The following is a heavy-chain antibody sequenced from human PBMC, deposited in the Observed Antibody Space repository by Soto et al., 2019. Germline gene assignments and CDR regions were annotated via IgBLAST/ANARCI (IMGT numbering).Heavy chain of an antibody. V-gene: IGHV4-59*08. CDR2: VYYTGDT. J-gene: IGHJ6*02. D-gene: IGHD5-12*01. Sequence: QVQVQQSGPGLVKPSETLSLTCTVSSGPSRSHNWGWIRQPPGRGLEWIGYVYYTGDTSYNPSLKSRVTISADTSTNHISLTLRSVTAADTAVYYCVRQGIDYLHGLVDVRGQGTTVSVSS. CDR1: SGPSRSHN. CDR3: VRQGIDYLHGLVDV.